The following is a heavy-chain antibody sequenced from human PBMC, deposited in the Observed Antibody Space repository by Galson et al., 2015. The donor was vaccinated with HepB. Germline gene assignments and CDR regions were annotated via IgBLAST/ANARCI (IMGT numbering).Heavy chain of an antibody. CDR2: INPYNRET. Sequence: SVKVSCKASGYTFSSYPITWVRQAPGQGLEWMAWINPYNRETDFARKFQGRVTLTTNTFTRTAYMEPRSLTSDDTAVYYCARARYATSPPDSWGQGTLVTVPS. CDR3: ARARYATSPPDS. CDR1: GYTFSSYP. V-gene: IGHV1-18*01. J-gene: IGHJ5*01. D-gene: IGHD2-2*01.